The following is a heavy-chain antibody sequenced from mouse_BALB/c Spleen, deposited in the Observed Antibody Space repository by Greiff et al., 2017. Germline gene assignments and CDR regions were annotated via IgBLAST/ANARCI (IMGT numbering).Heavy chain of an antibody. V-gene: IGHV1-63*02. D-gene: IGHD1-1*01. CDR2: IYPGGGYT. CDR1: GYTFTNYW. CDR3: ARSYYYGSSLYFDY. Sequence: VQLQQSGAELVRPGTSVKISCKASGYTFTNYWLGWVKQRPGHGLEWIGDIYPGGGYTNYNEKFKGKATLTADTSSSTAYMQLSSLTSEDSAVYFCARSYYYGSSLYFDYWGQGTTLTVSS. J-gene: IGHJ2*01.